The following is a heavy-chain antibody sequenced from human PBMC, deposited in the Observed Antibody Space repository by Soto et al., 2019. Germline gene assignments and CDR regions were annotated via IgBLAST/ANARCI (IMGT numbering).Heavy chain of an antibody. CDR3: ATVGTTSQFNYYYMDF. J-gene: IGHJ6*03. CDR1: GYTLTELS. V-gene: IGHV1-24*01. D-gene: IGHD1-7*01. CDR2: FDPEDGET. Sequence: GASVKVSCKVSGYTLTELSMHWVRQAPGKGLEWMGGFDPEDGETIYAQKFQGRVTMTEDTSTDTAYMELSSLRSEDTAVYYCATVGTTSQFNYYYMDFWGKGTTVTVSS.